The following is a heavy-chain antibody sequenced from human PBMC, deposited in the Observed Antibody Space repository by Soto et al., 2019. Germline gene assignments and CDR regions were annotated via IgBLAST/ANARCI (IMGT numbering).Heavy chain of an antibody. J-gene: IGHJ6*02. CDR3: AKRAFYGSGIPNYYGMDV. CDR2: ISGTGGGT. D-gene: IGHD3-10*01. Sequence: EVHLLESGGGLVQPGGSLRLSCAASGFTFSNYAMTWVRQAPGKGLEWVSVISGTGGGTNNADSAKGRFTTSRDNSKNTLDLQMNSLIAEDTAVYYCAKRAFYGSGIPNYYGMDVWGQGTAVTVSS. V-gene: IGHV3-23*01. CDR1: GFTFSNYA.